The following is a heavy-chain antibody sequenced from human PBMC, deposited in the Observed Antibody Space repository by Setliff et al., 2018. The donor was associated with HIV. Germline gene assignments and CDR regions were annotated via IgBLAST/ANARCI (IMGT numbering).Heavy chain of an antibody. J-gene: IGHJ6*03. CDR3: ARGSSGWGMDFYYYYMDV. CDR2: ISYDGSNK. V-gene: IGHV3-30*01. CDR1: GFIFSTYA. D-gene: IGHD6-19*01. Sequence: GGSLRLSCAASGFIFSTYAMHWVRQAPGKGLEWVAVISYDGSNKYYADSVKGRFTISRDNSKNTVYLQMNSLRPEDTAVYYCARGSSGWGMDFYYYYMDVWGEGTTVTVSS.